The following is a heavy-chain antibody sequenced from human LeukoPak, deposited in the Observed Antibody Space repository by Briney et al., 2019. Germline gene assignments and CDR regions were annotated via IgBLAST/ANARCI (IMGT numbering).Heavy chain of an antibody. D-gene: IGHD2-2*01. J-gene: IGHJ6*03. CDR2: IYYSGST. Sequence: SETLSLTCTVSGGSISSHYWSWIRQPPGKGLEWIGYIYYSGSTNYNPSLKSRVTISVDTSKNQFSLKLSSVTAADTAVYYCARRSGGYCSSTSCYGSKYYYYYMDVWGKGTTVTVSS. V-gene: IGHV4-59*11. CDR3: ARRSGGYCSSTSCYGSKYYYYYMDV. CDR1: GGSISSHY.